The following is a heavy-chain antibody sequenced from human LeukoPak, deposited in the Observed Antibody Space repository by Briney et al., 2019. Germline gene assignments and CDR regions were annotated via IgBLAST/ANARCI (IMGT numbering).Heavy chain of an antibody. V-gene: IGHV3-23*01. CDR1: GFSFRSFA. CDR2: ISGGGEDT. D-gene: IGHD6-13*01. J-gene: IGHJ4*02. CDR3: ARYDSNSCLEY. Sequence: GGSLRLSCTASGFSFRSFAMSWVRQAPGQGLEWVSSISGGGEDTYYADSVKGRFTISRDNSKNTLYLEMNSLRAEDTAVYYCARYDSNSCLEYWGQGTLVTVS.